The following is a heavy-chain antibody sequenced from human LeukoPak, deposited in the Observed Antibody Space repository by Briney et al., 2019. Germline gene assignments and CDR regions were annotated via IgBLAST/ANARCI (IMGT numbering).Heavy chain of an antibody. CDR2: INPNSGDT. CDR1: GYSFTGNY. V-gene: IGHV1-2*02. J-gene: IGHJ4*02. D-gene: IGHD3-22*01. CDR3: ARKYDSSGYYNFDY. Sequence: GASVKVSCKASGYSFTGNYMHWVRQAPGQGLEWMGWINPNSGDTNFAQKFQGRVTMTRDTSISTAYMELSRLRSDDTAVYYCARKYDSSGYYNFDYWGQGTLVTVSS.